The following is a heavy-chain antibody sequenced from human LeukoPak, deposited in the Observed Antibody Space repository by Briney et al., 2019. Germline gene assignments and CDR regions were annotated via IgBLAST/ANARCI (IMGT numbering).Heavy chain of an antibody. CDR3: AKTVSHYYYYMDV. Sequence: GGSLRLSCAASGFTFSSYGMHWVRQAPGKGLEWVAVIWYDGSNKYYADSVKGRFTISRDNSKNTLYLQMNSLRAEDTAVYYCAKTVSHYYYYMDVWGKGTTVTVSS. CDR1: GFTFSSYG. D-gene: IGHD4-17*01. CDR2: IWYDGSNK. J-gene: IGHJ6*03. V-gene: IGHV3-33*06.